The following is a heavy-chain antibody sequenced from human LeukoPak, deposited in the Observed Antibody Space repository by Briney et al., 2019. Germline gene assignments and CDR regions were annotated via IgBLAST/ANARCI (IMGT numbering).Heavy chain of an antibody. J-gene: IGHJ4*02. CDR1: GGTFSSYA. V-gene: IGHV1-69*13. CDR3: ARGSTIFGVVITYFDY. CDR2: IIPIFGTA. D-gene: IGHD3-3*01. Sequence: GASVKVSCKXSGGTFSSYAISWVRQAPGQGLEWMGGIIPIFGTANYSQKFQGRVTITADESTSTAYMELSSLRSEDTAVYYCARGSTIFGVVITYFDYWGQGTLVTVSS.